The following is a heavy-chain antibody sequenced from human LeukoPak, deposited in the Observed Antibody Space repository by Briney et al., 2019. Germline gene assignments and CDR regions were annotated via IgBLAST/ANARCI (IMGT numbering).Heavy chain of an antibody. CDR1: GFAFSTYS. CDR3: AKDPRTYSSGWYFDY. D-gene: IGHD6-19*01. V-gene: IGHV3-21*01. Sequence: GGSLRLSCAASGFAFSTYSMNWVRQAPGKGLEWVSSISSSSSYIYYADSVKGRFTISRDNSKNTLYLQMNSLRAEDTAVYYCAKDPRTYSSGWYFDYWGQGTLVTVSS. J-gene: IGHJ4*02. CDR2: ISSSSSYI.